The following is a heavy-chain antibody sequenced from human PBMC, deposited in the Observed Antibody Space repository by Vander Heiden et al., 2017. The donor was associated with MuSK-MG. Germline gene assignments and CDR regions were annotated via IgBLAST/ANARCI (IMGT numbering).Heavy chain of an antibody. CDR3: AKVRCYYVISGYYPFDY. D-gene: IGHD3-22*01. Sequence: EVQLLESGGGLVQPGGLLRPLCGAAGFTVSSHAMGWVRQAPGKGLEWVAAISGSGGSTYYPDSVNGWFTISRDNAKNTLYLQMNSLRAHHTPVYYCAKVRCYYVISGYYPFDYWCDVPLVAVSS. CDR2: ISGSGGST. CDR1: GFTVSSHA. V-gene: IGHV3-23*01. J-gene: IGHJ4*01.